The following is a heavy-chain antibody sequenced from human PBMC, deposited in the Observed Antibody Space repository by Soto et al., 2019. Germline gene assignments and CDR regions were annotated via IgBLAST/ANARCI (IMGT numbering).Heavy chain of an antibody. J-gene: IGHJ4*02. CDR3: ARDMTRTVVPYFDF. CDR1: GGTFSNYV. V-gene: IGHV1-69*06. D-gene: IGHD1-7*01. Sequence: QVQLVQSGAEVKKPGSSVKVSCKASGGTFSNYVVNWVRQAPGQGLEWMGRIIPISGAANYAQKFQGRVKITADKSTITSYMELSSLRSEDTAVYYCARDMTRTVVPYFDFWGQGNLVTVYS. CDR2: IIPISGAA.